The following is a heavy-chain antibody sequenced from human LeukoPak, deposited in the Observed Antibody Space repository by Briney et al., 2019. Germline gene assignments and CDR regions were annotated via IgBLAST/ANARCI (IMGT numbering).Heavy chain of an antibody. D-gene: IGHD2-2*01. CDR1: GYTFTVYY. CDR3: ARDHYCSSTSCYYRFDY. Sequence: GASVTVSCTASGYTFTVYYMRWVRQAPGKGLEWMGWINPNSGGTNYAQKFQGRVTMTRDTSISTAYMELSRLRSDDTAVYYCARDHYCSSTSCYYRFDYWGQGTLVTVSS. J-gene: IGHJ4*02. CDR2: INPNSGGT. V-gene: IGHV1-2*02.